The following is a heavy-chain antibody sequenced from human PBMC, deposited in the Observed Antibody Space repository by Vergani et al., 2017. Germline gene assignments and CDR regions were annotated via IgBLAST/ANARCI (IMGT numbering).Heavy chain of an antibody. V-gene: IGHV3-21*01. Sequence: EVQLVESGGGLVKPGGSLRLSCAASGFTLSSYSMNLVRQAPGKGLEWVSCISSSSSYIYYADSVKGRFTISRDNAKNSLYLQMNSLRAEDMAVYYCARIWVSSADAFDIWGQGTMVTVSS. CDR2: ISSSSSYI. D-gene: IGHD6-13*01. J-gene: IGHJ3*02. CDR1: GFTLSSYS. CDR3: ARIWVSSADAFDI.